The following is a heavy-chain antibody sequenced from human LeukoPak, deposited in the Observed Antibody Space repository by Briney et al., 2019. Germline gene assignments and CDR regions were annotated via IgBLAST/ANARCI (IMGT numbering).Heavy chain of an antibody. J-gene: IGHJ6*03. CDR3: AKGANSGSYYYYYYMDV. V-gene: IGHV3-23*01. CDR2: ISGPAGSW. CDR1: GFTFSSYA. Sequence: GGSLKLSCAASGFTFSSYAMSWVRQAPGKGLEWVSAISGPAGSWDYADSVKGRFTISRDNSKNTLYLQMNSLRAEDTAVYYCAKGANSGSYYYYYYMDVWGKGTTVTVSS. D-gene: IGHD1-26*01.